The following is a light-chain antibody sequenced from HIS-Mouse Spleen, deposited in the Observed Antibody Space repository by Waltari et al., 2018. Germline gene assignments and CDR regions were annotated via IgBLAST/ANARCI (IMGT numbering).Light chain of an antibody. J-gene: IGKJ2*01. CDR2: LGS. V-gene: IGKV2-28*01. Sequence: DIVMTQSPLSLPVTPGEPASISCSQSQSLLHSNGYNYLDWYLQKPGQSPQLLIYLGSNRASGVPDRFSGSGSGTDFTLKISRVEAEDVGVYYCMQALQTPWTFGQGTKLEIK. CDR1: QSLLHSNGYNY. CDR3: MQALQTPWT.